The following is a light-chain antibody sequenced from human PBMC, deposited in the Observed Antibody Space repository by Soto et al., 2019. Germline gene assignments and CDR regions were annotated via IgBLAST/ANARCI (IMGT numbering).Light chain of an antibody. V-gene: IGLV2-8*01. CDR3: SSYAGSHNFVV. CDR2: GVS. CDR1: SRDVGGYNY. J-gene: IGLJ2*01. Sequence: QSALTQPPSASGSPGQSVTISCTGTSRDVGGYNYVSWYQQHPGKAPKLLIYGVSTRPAGVPDRFSGSRSGNTASLTVSGLQSEDESDYYCSSYAGSHNFVVFGGGTKLTVL.